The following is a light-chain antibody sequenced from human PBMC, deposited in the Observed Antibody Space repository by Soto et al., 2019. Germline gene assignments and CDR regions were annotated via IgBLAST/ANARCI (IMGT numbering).Light chain of an antibody. CDR1: QSVTSNY. CDR3: QQYGSSPGT. Sequence: EIVLTQSPGTLSLSPGERATLSCSASQSVTSNYLAWYQQKPGQAPRLLLFGASIRDTGIPDRFSGSGSGTDFTLTIRRLESEDFAVYYCQQYGSSPGTCGQGTKVDNK. V-gene: IGKV3-20*01. J-gene: IGKJ1*01. CDR2: GAS.